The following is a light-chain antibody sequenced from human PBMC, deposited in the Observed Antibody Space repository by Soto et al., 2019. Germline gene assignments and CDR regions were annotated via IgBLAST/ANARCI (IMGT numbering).Light chain of an antibody. CDR2: DVS. V-gene: IGLV2-14*03. J-gene: IGLJ1*01. CDR3: SSYTSSSTYV. CDR1: SSDVGGYNY. Sequence: QSALTQPASVSGSPRQSIAISCTGTSSDVGGYNYVSWYQQHPGKAPKVMIYDVSIWPSGVSDRFSGSKSGDTASLTISGLQAEDEADYYCSSYTSSSTYVFGTGTKVTVL.